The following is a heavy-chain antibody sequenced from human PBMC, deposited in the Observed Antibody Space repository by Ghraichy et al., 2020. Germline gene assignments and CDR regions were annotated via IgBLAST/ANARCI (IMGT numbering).Heavy chain of an antibody. V-gene: IGHV3-23*01. CDR1: GFTFSSCA. Sequence: LSLTCAASGFTFSSCAMAWVRQAPGKGLEWVTLIAVSDDFTYYADSVKGRFTISRDNSKKMLFLQMNSLRAGDTAVYFCAKARCSGYGCDYFDDWGQGTLVGFSS. J-gene: IGHJ4*02. CDR2: IAVSDDFT. CDR3: AKARCSGYGCDYFDD. D-gene: IGHD5-12*01.